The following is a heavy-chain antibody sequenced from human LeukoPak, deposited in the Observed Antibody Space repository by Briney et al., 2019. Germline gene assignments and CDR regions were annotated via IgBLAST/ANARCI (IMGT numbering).Heavy chain of an antibody. CDR1: GGSISSGGHY. CDR2: IYYTGST. J-gene: IGHJ4*02. V-gene: IGHV4-31*03. CDR3: ARVPVV. Sequence: PSQTLSLTCTVSGGSISSGGHYWSWIRQKPGKGLEWIGYIYYTGSTDYNPSLKSRVTISVDTSKNQFSLRLTSVTAADTAVYYCARVPVVWGQGTLVTVSP. D-gene: IGHD2-2*01.